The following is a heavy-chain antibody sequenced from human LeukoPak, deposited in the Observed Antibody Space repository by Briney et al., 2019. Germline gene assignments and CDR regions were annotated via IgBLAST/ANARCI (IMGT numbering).Heavy chain of an antibody. CDR2: ISAYNGNT. CDR1: GYTFTSYG. V-gene: IGHV1-18*01. J-gene: IGHJ6*03. Sequence: GASXKVSCKASGYTFTSYGISWVRQAPGQGLEWMGWISAYNGNTNYAQKLQGRGTITTDTTTSTEYMELRSLRSDDTAVYYCARGPDYYYYMYVWGKGTTVTVSS. CDR3: ARGPDYYYYMYV.